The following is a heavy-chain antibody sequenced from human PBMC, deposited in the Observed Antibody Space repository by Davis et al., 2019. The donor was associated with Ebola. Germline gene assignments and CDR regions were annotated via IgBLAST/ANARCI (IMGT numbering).Heavy chain of an antibody. V-gene: IGHV3-7*03. J-gene: IGHJ4*02. CDR2: IKHDGSVK. Sequence: PGGSLRLSCAASGFTFSNYWMAWGRQAPGKGLERVAHIKHDGSVKDYVDSVKGRFTISRDNAKNSRYLQMNSLRVEDTAVYYCVRDGWASLFDYWGQGTLVTVSS. CDR3: VRDGWASLFDY. CDR1: GFTFSNYW. D-gene: IGHD6-19*01.